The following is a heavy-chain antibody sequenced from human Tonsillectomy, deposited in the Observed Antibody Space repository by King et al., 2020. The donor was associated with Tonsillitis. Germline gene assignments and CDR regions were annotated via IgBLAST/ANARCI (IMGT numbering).Heavy chain of an antibody. V-gene: IGHV1-2*02. CDR1: GYTFTGYY. J-gene: IGHJ4*02. CDR3: AREEMYVGAKDY. D-gene: IGHD1-26*01. Sequence: QLVQSGAEVKKPGASVKVSCKTSGYTFTGYYMHWVRQAPGQGLEWMGWINPNSGSTNYAQKFQGRVTMTRDTSISTAYMELSSLRSDDTAVYYCAREEMYVGAKDYWGQGTLVTVSS. CDR2: INPNSGST.